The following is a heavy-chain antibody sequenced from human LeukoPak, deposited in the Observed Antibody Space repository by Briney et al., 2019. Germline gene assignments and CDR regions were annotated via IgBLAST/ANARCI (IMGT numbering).Heavy chain of an antibody. D-gene: IGHD6-19*01. Sequence: ASVKVSCKASGYTFTNYGITWVRQAPGQGLEWMGWISPYNGNTKYAQKVQGRVTMTTDTSTSKAYMELRSLRSDDTAVYYCARGGSSGPEGWFDPWAQGTLVTVSS. J-gene: IGHJ5*02. CDR1: GYTFTNYG. CDR2: ISPYNGNT. CDR3: ARGGSSGPEGWFDP. V-gene: IGHV1-18*01.